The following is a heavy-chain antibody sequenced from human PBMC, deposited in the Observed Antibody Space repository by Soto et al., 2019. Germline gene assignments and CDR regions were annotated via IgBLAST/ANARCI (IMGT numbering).Heavy chain of an antibody. CDR1: GYTLTELS. Sequence: ASVKVSCKVSGYTLTELSMHWVRQAPGKGLEWMGGFDPEDGEKIYAQKFQGRVTMTEDTSTDTAYMELSSLRSEDTAVYYCATDTRSGYYGNWFDPWGQGTRVTVSS. J-gene: IGHJ5*02. V-gene: IGHV1-24*01. CDR3: ATDTRSGYYGNWFDP. D-gene: IGHD3-22*01. CDR2: FDPEDGEK.